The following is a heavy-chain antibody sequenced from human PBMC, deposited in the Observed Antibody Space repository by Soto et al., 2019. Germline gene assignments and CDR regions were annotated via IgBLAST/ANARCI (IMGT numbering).Heavy chain of an antibody. CDR1: GFTFSSYS. V-gene: IGHV3-48*01. J-gene: IGHJ6*04. D-gene: IGHD2-2*01. CDR2: ISSSSSTI. Sequence: GGSLGLSCAASGFTFSSYSMNWVRQAPGKGLEWVSYISSSSSTIYYADSVKGRFTISRDNAKNSLYLQMNSLRAEDTAVYYCARLGSNCSSTSCPFDEARRSSGRLIDVWGKRSSVTGSS. CDR3: ARLGSNCSSTSCPFDEARRSSGRLIDV.